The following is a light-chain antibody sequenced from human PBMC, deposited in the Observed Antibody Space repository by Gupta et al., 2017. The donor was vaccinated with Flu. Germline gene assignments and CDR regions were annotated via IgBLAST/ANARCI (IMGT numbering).Light chain of an antibody. V-gene: IGKV3-20*01. CDR1: ESVSSTY. Sequence: EIVLTQSSDTLSLSPGVRATLSCRASESVSSTYLAWYQQKPGQAPRLLIYGASTRATGIPDRFSGSGAGTDFTLTISGLEPEDFAVYYCQQYVSLLWTFGQGTKVEIK. CDR2: GAS. CDR3: QQYVSLLWT. J-gene: IGKJ1*01.